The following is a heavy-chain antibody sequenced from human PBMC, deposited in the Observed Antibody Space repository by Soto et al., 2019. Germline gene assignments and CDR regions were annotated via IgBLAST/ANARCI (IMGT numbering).Heavy chain of an antibody. Sequence: SETLSLTCAVSGGSISSGGYSWSWIRQPPGKGLEWIGYIYHSGSTYYNPSLKSRVTISVDRAKNQFSLKLSSVTAADTAVYYCARATEAAAAADYWGQGTLVTVSS. CDR3: ARATEAAAAADY. J-gene: IGHJ4*02. D-gene: IGHD6-13*01. V-gene: IGHV4-30-2*01. CDR2: IYHSGST. CDR1: GGSISSGGYS.